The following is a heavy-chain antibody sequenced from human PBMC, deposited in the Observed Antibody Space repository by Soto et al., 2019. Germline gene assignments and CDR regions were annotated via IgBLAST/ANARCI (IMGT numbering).Heavy chain of an antibody. CDR1: GGSISSSSYY. CDR2: IYYSGST. J-gene: IGHJ5*02. CDR3: ARQPDYVEGRELAAADNWFDP. V-gene: IGHV4-39*01. Sequence: SETLSLTCTVSGGSISSSSYYWGWIRQPPGKGLEWIGSIYYSGSTYYNPSLKSRVTISVDTSKNQFSLKLSSVTAADTAVYYCARQPDYVEGRELAAADNWFDPWGQGTLVTVSS. D-gene: IGHD6-13*01.